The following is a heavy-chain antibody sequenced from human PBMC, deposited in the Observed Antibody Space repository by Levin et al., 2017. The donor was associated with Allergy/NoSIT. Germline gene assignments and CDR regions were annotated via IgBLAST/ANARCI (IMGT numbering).Heavy chain of an antibody. Sequence: GESLKISCAASGFTFSSYAMSWVRQAPGKGLEWVSAISGSGGSTYYADSVKGRFTISRDNSKNTLYLQMNSLRAEDTAVYYCASPRSGWYLFDYWGQGTLVTVSS. V-gene: IGHV3-23*01. J-gene: IGHJ4*02. CDR1: GFTFSSYA. CDR2: ISGSGGST. CDR3: ASPRSGWYLFDY. D-gene: IGHD6-19*01.